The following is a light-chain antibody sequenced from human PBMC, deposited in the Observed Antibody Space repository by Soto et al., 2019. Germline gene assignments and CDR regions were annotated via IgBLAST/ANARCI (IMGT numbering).Light chain of an antibody. J-gene: IGKJ3*01. CDR2: DEA. Sequence: DIQMTQSPSSLSASVGDRVTITCRTSQSISTYLNWYQQKPGKAPNLLIYDEATLQSGVPSRFSGSGSGTEFTLTISSLQPEDFATYYCQQSYSTPRTFGPGTKVDSK. V-gene: IGKV1-39*01. CDR3: QQSYSTPRT. CDR1: QSISTY.